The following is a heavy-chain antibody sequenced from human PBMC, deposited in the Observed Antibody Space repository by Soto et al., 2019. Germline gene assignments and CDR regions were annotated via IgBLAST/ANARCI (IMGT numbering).Heavy chain of an antibody. D-gene: IGHD6-13*01. V-gene: IGHV1-46*01. CDR1: GYTFTSYY. J-gene: IGHJ4*02. CDR3: ARDPAGVGSSWYRGLYYFDY. CDR2: INPSGGST. Sequence: QVQLVQSGAEVKKPGASVKVSCKASGYTFTSYYMHWVRQAPGQGLEWMRIINPSGGSTSYAQKFQGRVTMTRDTSTSTVYMELSSLRSEDTAVYYCARDPAGVGSSWYRGLYYFDYWGQGTLVTVSS.